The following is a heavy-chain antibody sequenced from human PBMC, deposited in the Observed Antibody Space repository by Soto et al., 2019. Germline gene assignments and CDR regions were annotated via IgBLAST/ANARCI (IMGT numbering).Heavy chain of an antibody. V-gene: IGHV5-10-1*01. J-gene: IGHJ4*02. CDR1: GYSFTSYW. CDR3: ATLSDYYDSSGYYRDY. D-gene: IGHD3-22*01. CDR2: IDPSDSYT. Sequence: GESLKISCKGSGYSFTSYWVSWVRQMPGKGLEWMGRIDPSDSYTNYSPSFQGHVTISADKSISTAYLQWSSLKASDTAMYYCATLSDYYDSSGYYRDYWGQGTLVTVS.